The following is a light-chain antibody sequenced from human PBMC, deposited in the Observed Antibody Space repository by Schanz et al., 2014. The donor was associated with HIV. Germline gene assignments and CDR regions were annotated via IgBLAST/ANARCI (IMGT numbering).Light chain of an antibody. J-gene: IGKJ1*01. CDR3: QQYVNWPRT. CDR1: QTVSNT. CDR2: GAS. Sequence: EIVLTQSPGTLSLSPGEGATLSCRASQTVSNTFLAWYQQKLGQAPRLLIYGASTRATDIPARFGGSGSGTEFALTISSLQSEDFAVYYCQQYVNWPRTFGQGTKVQI. V-gene: IGKV3-15*01.